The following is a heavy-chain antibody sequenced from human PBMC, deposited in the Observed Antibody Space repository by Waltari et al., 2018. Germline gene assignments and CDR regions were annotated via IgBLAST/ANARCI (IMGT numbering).Heavy chain of an antibody. Sequence: QVQLQQWGAGLLKPSETLSLTCAVYGGSFSGYYWSWIRQPPGKGLEWIGEINHGGSTNYNPSLKGRVTISVDTSKNQFSLKLSSVTAADTAVYYCARGHRGYYDSSGRHFDYWGQGTLVTVSS. CDR2: INHGGST. CDR3: ARGHRGYYDSSGRHFDY. V-gene: IGHV4-34*01. J-gene: IGHJ4*02. CDR1: GGSFSGYY. D-gene: IGHD3-22*01.